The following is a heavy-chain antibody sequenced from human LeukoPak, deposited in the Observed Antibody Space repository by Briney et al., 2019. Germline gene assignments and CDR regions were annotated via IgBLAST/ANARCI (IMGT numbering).Heavy chain of an antibody. Sequence: SETLSLTCTVSGGSISSSSFYWGWIRQPPGKGLEWIASMYYSGSTYYNPALKTRVTISVDTSKNQFSLKLRSVTAADTAVYYCARGGYCSGGSCYSAAQYNWFDPWGQGTLVTVSS. V-gene: IGHV4-39*01. J-gene: IGHJ5*02. CDR1: GGSISSSSFY. CDR2: MYYSGST. CDR3: ARGGYCSGGSCYSAAQYNWFDP. D-gene: IGHD2-15*01.